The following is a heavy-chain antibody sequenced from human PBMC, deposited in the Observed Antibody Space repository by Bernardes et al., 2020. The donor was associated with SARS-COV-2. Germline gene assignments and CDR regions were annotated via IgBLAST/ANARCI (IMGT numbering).Heavy chain of an antibody. V-gene: IGHV3-23*01. D-gene: IGHD3-3*01. J-gene: IGHJ5*02. CDR1: GFTFSSYA. Sequence: GGSLRLSCAASGFTFSSYAMSWVRQAPGKGLEWVSAISGSGGSTYYADSVKGRFTISRDNSKNTLYLQMNSLRAEDTAVYYCAKGGRLRFLEWLGNWFDPWGQGTLVTVSS. CDR3: AKGGRLRFLEWLGNWFDP. CDR2: ISGSGGST.